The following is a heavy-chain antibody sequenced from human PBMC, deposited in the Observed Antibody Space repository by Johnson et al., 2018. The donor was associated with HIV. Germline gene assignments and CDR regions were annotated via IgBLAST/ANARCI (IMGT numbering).Heavy chain of an antibody. CDR2: ISGSGGST. Sequence: VQLVESGGGLVQPGGSLRLSCAASGFTFSSYAMSWVRQAPGKGLEWVSAISGSGGSTYYADSVKGRFTISRDNSKNTLYLQMKRLRAEDTAVYYWGRSEEWRGEGVYQIWGQGTMVTVSS. D-gene: IGHD6-13*01. CDR1: GFTFSSYA. J-gene: IGHJ3*02. CDR3: GRSEEWRGEGVYQI. V-gene: IGHV3-23*04.